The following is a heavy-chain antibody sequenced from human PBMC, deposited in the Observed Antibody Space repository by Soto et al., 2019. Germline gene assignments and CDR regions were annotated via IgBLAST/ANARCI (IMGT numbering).Heavy chain of an antibody. D-gene: IGHD3-22*01. V-gene: IGHV3-48*03. CDR2: ISYTGSTI. CDR3: ARGLRNYYDRSGLHY. J-gene: IGHJ4*02. Sequence: GSLRLSCVASESTFSNYEMNWVRQAPGKGLEWVSYISYTGSTIYYADSVRGRFTISRDNSKNSLYLQMNSLRAEDTAVYYCARGLRNYYDRSGLHYWGQGTLVTVSS. CDR1: ESTFSNYE.